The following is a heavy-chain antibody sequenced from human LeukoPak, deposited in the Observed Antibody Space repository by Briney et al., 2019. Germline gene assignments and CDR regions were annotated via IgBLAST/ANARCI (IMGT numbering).Heavy chain of an antibody. CDR2: IRSKANNYAI. J-gene: IGHJ4*02. Sequence: EGSLRLSCAASGFTFSGSAIHWVRQASGKGLEWVGRIRSKANNYAITYDASVRGRFTISRDDSKNTAYLQMNSLKTEDTAVYYCTRVHTGYWGQGTLVTVSS. CDR3: TRVHTGY. CDR1: GFTFSGSA. D-gene: IGHD4-17*01. V-gene: IGHV3-73*01.